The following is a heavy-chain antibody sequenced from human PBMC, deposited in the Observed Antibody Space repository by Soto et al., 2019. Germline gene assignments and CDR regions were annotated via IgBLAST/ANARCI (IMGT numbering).Heavy chain of an antibody. D-gene: IGHD3-9*01. Sequence: EVQLVESGGGLVQPGGSLRLSCAASGFTFSSYSMNWVRQAPGKGLEWVSYISSSSSTIYYADSVKGRFTISRDNAKNSLYLQMNSLRAEDTAVYYCARVREGGGILTGYYNNFEFDYYYYMDVWGKGTTVTVSS. CDR1: GFTFSSYS. J-gene: IGHJ6*03. CDR2: ISSSSSTI. V-gene: IGHV3-48*01. CDR3: ARVREGGGILTGYYNNFEFDYYYYMDV.